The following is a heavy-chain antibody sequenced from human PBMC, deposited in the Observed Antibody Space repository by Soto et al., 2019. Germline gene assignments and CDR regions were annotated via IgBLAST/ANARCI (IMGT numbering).Heavy chain of an antibody. CDR3: AKVRKQWLVQGMYYFDY. CDR1: GFTFSSYA. Sequence: GGSLRLSCAASGFTFSSYAMSWVRQAPGKGLEWVSAISGSGGSTYYADSVKGRFTISRDNSKNTLYLQMNSLRAEDTAVYYCAKVRKQWLVQGMYYFDYWGQGTLVTVSS. CDR2: ISGSGGST. D-gene: IGHD6-19*01. V-gene: IGHV3-23*01. J-gene: IGHJ4*02.